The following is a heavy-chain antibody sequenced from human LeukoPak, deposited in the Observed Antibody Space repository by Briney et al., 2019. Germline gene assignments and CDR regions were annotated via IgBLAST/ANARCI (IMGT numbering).Heavy chain of an antibody. CDR2: IIPIFGTA. CDR1: GGTFSSYA. Sequence: SVKVSYKASGGTFSSYAISWVRQAPGQGLEWMGGIIPIFGTANYAQKFQGRVTITADKSTSTAYMELSSLRSEDTAVYYCARVVAAAAALEVGMDVWGKGTTVTVSS. V-gene: IGHV1-69*06. J-gene: IGHJ6*04. CDR3: ARVVAAAAALEVGMDV. D-gene: IGHD6-13*01.